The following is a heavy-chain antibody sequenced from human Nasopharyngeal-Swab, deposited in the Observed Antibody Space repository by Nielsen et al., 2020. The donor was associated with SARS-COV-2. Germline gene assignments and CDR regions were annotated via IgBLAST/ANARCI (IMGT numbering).Heavy chain of an antibody. V-gene: IGHV5-51*01. CDR1: GYSFTNYW. Sequence: GGSLRLSCKGSGYSFTNYWIGWVRQMPGKGLEWMGIIYPGDSETRYSPSFEGQVTISVDKSISTAYLQWSSLKASDTAMYYCARVQGYCTGGSCYSVFYYFAMDVWGQGTTVTVSS. D-gene: IGHD2-15*01. CDR3: ARVQGYCTGGSCYSVFYYFAMDV. CDR2: IYPGDSET. J-gene: IGHJ6*02.